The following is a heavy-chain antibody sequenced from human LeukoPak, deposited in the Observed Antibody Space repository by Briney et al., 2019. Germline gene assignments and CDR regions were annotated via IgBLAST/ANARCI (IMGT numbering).Heavy chain of an antibody. V-gene: IGHV3-9*01. CDR3: ARGDGYGIDI. J-gene: IGHJ3*02. Sequence: GGSLRLSCAASGFIFDDYAMHWVRHTPGKGLEWVSGISWNSGSIGYADSVKGRFTISRDNAKNSLYLQMNSLRAEDTAAYYCARGDGYGIDIWGQGTMVTVSS. CDR2: ISWNSGSI. D-gene: IGHD5-24*01. CDR1: GFIFDDYA.